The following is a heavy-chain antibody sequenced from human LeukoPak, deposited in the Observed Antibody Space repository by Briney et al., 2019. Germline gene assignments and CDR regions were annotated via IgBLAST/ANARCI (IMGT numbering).Heavy chain of an antibody. CDR2: FDPEDGET. V-gene: IGHV1-24*01. CDR3: ATGYSSSWELDYFYY. Sequence: ASVKVSCKVSGYTLTELSMHWVRQAPGKGLEWMGGFDPEDGETIYAQKFQGRVTMTEDTSTDTAYMELSRLRSEDTAVYYCATGYSSSWELDYFYYWGQGTLVTVSS. D-gene: IGHD6-13*01. CDR1: GYTLTELS. J-gene: IGHJ4*02.